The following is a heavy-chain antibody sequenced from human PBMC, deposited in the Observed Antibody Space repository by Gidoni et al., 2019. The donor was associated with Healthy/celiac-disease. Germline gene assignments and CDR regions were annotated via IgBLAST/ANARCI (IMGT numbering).Heavy chain of an antibody. Sequence: QVQLVQSGAEVKKPGASVKVSCKASGYTFTSYAMHWVRQAPGQRLEWMGWINAGNGNTKYSQKFQGRVTITRDTSASTAYMELSSLRSEDTAVYYCARGASALVPPLYWGQGTLVTVSS. CDR1: GYTFTSYA. V-gene: IGHV1-3*01. D-gene: IGHD3-16*01. CDR2: INAGNGNT. J-gene: IGHJ4*02. CDR3: ARGASALVPPLY.